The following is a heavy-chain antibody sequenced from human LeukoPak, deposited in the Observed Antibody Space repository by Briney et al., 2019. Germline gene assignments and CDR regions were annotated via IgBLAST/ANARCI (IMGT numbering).Heavy chain of an antibody. CDR3: ARDGYSYHYYGMDV. CDR1: GFTFSSYA. Sequence: GGSLRLSCAASGFTFSSYAMSWVRQAPGKGLEWVSAISGSGGSTYYADSVKGRFTISRDNSKNTLSLQMNSLRAEDTAVYYCARDGYSYHYYGMDVWGQGTTVTVSS. J-gene: IGHJ6*02. CDR2: ISGSGGST. D-gene: IGHD5-24*01. V-gene: IGHV3-23*01.